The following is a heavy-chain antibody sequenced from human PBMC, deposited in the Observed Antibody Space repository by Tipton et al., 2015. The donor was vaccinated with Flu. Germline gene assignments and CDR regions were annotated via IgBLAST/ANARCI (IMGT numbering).Heavy chain of an antibody. Sequence: LRLSCTVSDGSISNYYWSWIRQPPGKGLEWIGYIYYSGSTNYNHSLKSRVTISVDMSKNQFSLNRSSVTAADTAVYYCARALVITTTMGGDWFDAWGQGTL. D-gene: IGHD3-10*01. CDR2: IYYSGST. CDR1: DGSISNYY. CDR3: ARALVITTTMGGDWFDA. V-gene: IGHV4-59*01. J-gene: IGHJ5*02.